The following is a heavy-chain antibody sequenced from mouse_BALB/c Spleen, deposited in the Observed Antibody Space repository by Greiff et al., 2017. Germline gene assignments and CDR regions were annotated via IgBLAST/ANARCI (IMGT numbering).Heavy chain of an antibody. D-gene: IGHD1-2*01. CDR3: ARPFTTATAWFAY. V-gene: IGHV5-6*01. CDR1: GFTFSSYG. J-gene: IGHJ3*01. CDR2: ISSGGSYT. Sequence: EVQVVESGGDLVKPGGSLKLSCAASGFTFSSYGMSWVRQTPDKRLEWVATISSGGSYTYYPDSVKGRFTIPRDNAKNTLYLQMSSLKSEDTAMYYCARPFTTATAWFAYWGQGTLVTVSA.